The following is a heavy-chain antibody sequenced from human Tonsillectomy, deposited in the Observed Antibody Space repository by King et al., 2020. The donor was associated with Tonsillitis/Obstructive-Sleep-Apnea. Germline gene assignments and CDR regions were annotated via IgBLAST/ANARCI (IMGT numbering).Heavy chain of an antibody. CDR3: AKTRLGYCSSTSCFAGWYFDL. CDR2: IIPIFVTA. V-gene: IGHV1-69*12. Sequence: QLVQSGAEVKKPGSSVKVSCKASGGTFSSYAISWVRQAPGQGLEWMGGIIPIFVTANYAQKFQGRVTITADESTSTAYMELSSLRSEDTAVYYCAKTRLGYCSSTSCFAGWYFDLWGRGTLVTVSS. J-gene: IGHJ2*01. CDR1: GGTFSSYA. D-gene: IGHD2-2*01.